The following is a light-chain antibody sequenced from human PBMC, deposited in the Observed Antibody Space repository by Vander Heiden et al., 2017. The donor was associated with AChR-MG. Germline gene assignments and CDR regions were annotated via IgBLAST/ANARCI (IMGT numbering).Light chain of an antibody. V-gene: IGLV2-11*01. CDR3: CSYAGSYTLV. Sequence: QPALTQPRSVSGSPGPSVTFSTTGTSSDVGDYDYVSCYQQHADKAHKLMFYDVSRRPSGFPDRFSGYTSGTAASLTISWLHAEDEADYYCCSYAGSYTLVFGGGTKLTVL. CDR2: DVS. CDR1: SSDVGDYDY. J-gene: IGLJ3*02.